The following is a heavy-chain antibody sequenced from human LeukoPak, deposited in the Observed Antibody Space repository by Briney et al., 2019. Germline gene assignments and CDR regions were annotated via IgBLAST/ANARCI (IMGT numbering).Heavy chain of an antibody. D-gene: IGHD6-19*01. CDR1: GFTFNSYG. CDR2: ISYDGSNK. J-gene: IGHJ4*02. V-gene: IGHV3-30*19. CDR3: ASIENYSSGWYSDY. Sequence: GVALRLSCAASGFTFNSYGMHWVRQAPGKGLEWVAVISYDGSNKYYADSVKGRFTISRDNSKNTLYLQMNSLRAEDTAVYYCASIENYSSGWYSDYWGQGTLVTVSS.